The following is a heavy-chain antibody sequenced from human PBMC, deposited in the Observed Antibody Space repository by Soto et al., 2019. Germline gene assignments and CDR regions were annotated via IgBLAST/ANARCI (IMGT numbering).Heavy chain of an antibody. CDR3: ASDYWTPRRPLYAMDV. V-gene: IGHV1-46*01. D-gene: IGHD1-1*01. Sequence: QVQLVQSGAEVKKPGASVRFSCKASGYTFTAYYLHWVRQAPGQGLEWMGIINPAVGYTSYAQKFQGRVTMTRDTSTSTVYMELSSLSSEDTAVYYCASDYWTPRRPLYAMDVWGQGTTVTVSS. CDR1: GYTFTAYY. J-gene: IGHJ6*02. CDR2: INPAVGYT.